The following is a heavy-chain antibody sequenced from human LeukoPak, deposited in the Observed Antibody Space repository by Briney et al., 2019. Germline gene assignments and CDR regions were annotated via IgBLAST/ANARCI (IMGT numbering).Heavy chain of an antibody. CDR1: GGSISSYY. V-gene: IGHV4-59*01. J-gene: IGHJ3*02. Sequence: NPSETLSLTCTVSGGSISSYYWSWIRQPPGKGLERIGYIYYSGSTNYNPSLKSRVTISVDTSKNQFSLKLSSVTAADTAVYYCASLVVNEYCSGGSCYGAFDIWGQGTMVTVSS. D-gene: IGHD2-15*01. CDR2: IYYSGST. CDR3: ASLVVNEYCSGGSCYGAFDI.